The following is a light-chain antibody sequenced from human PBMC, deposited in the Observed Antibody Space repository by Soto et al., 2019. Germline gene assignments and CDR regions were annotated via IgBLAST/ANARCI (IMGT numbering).Light chain of an antibody. V-gene: IGLV2-14*01. CDR2: EVS. CDR3: SSYTSSTTLVV. CDR1: SSDVGGYNY. Sequence: QLVLTQPASVSGSPGQSLTISCTGTSSDVGGYNYVSWYQQHPGKAPKVMIYEVSNRPSGVSNRFSGSKSGNTASLTISGLQAEDEADYYCSSYTSSTTLVVFGGGTKVTVL. J-gene: IGLJ2*01.